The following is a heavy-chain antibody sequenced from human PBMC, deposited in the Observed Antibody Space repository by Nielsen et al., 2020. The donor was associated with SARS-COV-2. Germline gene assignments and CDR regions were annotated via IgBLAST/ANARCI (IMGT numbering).Heavy chain of an antibody. CDR1: GFTFSSYS. J-gene: IGHJ3*02. D-gene: IGHD6-19*01. CDR3: ARESVTGTDAFDI. CDR2: ISSSSSYI. V-gene: IGHV3-21*01. Sequence: GESLKISCAASGFTFSSYSMNWVRQAPGKGLEWVSSISSSSSYIYYADSVKGRFTISRDNAKNSLYLQMNSLRAEDTAVYYCARESVTGTDAFDIWGKGTVVTVSS.